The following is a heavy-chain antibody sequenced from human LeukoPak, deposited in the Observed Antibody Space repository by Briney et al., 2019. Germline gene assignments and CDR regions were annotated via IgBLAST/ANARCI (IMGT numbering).Heavy chain of an antibody. CDR1: GYTFTSYY. V-gene: IGHV1-46*01. D-gene: IGHD6-13*01. Sequence: GASVKVSCKASGYTFTSYYMHWVRQAPGQGLEWMGIINPSGGSTSYAQKFQGRVTMTRDMSTSTVYMELSSLRSEDTAVYYCARNVLIAAAGTNYYYYYYMDVWGKGTTVTVSS. CDR2: INPSGGST. CDR3: ARNVLIAAAGTNYYYYYYMDV. J-gene: IGHJ6*03.